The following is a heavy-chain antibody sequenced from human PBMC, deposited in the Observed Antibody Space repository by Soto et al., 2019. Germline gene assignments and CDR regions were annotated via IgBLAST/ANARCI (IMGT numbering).Heavy chain of an antibody. Sequence: EVQLVESGGDLVQPGGSLRLSCAAAGFTFSSYWMHWVRQAPGKGLVWVSRINPDGSRTSYADSVKGRFTISRDNAKNTLYLQMTSLGAEATAVYYCARVAVTTYYFDYWGQGTLVTVSS. CDR2: INPDGSRT. CDR1: GFTFSSYW. V-gene: IGHV3-74*01. J-gene: IGHJ4*02. CDR3: ARVAVTTYYFDY. D-gene: IGHD4-17*01.